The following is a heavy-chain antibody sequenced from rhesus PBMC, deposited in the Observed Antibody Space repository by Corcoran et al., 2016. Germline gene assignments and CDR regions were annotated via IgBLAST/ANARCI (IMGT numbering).Heavy chain of an antibody. D-gene: IGHD5-24*01. J-gene: IGHJ4*01. Sequence: QVQLQESGPGLVKPSETLSLTCTVSGGSISDSYYWIRIRQPPGKGLEWMGRIYGSGGSTNYNPSLKSRVTITRDTSKNQFSLKLSSVTAADTAVYYCALLYSGYSWYFDYWGQGVLVTVSS. V-gene: IGHV4-160*01. CDR3: ALLYSGYSWYFDY. CDR2: IYGSGGST. CDR1: GGSISDSYY.